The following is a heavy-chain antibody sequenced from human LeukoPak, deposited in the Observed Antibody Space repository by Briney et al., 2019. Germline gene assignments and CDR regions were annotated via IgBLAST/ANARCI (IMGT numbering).Heavy chain of an antibody. CDR3: AKPYDSSGYYLTDY. D-gene: IGHD3-22*01. CDR1: GFTFSSYA. Sequence: HPGGSLRLSCAASGFTFSSYAMSWVRKAPGKGLEWVSAISGSGGSTYYADSVKGRFTISRDNSKNTLYLQMNSLRAEDTAVYYCAKPYDSSGYYLTDYWGQGTLVTVSS. CDR2: ISGSGGST. V-gene: IGHV3-23*01. J-gene: IGHJ4*02.